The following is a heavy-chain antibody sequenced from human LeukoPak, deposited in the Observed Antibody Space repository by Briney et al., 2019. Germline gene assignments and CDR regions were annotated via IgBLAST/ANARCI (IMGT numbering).Heavy chain of an antibody. D-gene: IGHD3-3*01. J-gene: IGHJ6*02. V-gene: IGHV3-30*04. CDR3: ARDPPLRFLEWLFDYYGMDV. Sequence: GSLRLSCAASGFTFSSYAMHWVRQAPGKGLEWVAVISYDGSNKYYADSVKGRFTISRDNSKNTLYLQMNSLRAEDTAVYYCARDPPLRFLEWLFDYYGMDVWGQGTTVTVSS. CDR1: GFTFSSYA. CDR2: ISYDGSNK.